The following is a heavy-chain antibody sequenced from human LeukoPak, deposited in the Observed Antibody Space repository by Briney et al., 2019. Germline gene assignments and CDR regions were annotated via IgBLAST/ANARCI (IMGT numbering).Heavy chain of an antibody. CDR2: MNPNSGNT. Sequence: ASVKVSCKASGYTFTSYDINWVRQATGQGLEWMGWMNPNSGNTGYAQKFEGRVTMTRNTSISTAYMELSSLRSDDTAVYYCARDRVEWELPYYFDYWGQGTLVTVPS. D-gene: IGHD1-26*01. CDR1: GYTFTSYD. J-gene: IGHJ4*02. V-gene: IGHV1-8*01. CDR3: ARDRVEWELPYYFDY.